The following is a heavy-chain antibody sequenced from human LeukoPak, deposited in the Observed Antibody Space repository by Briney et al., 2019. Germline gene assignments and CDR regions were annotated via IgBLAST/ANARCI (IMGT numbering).Heavy chain of an antibody. D-gene: IGHD2-2*01. J-gene: IGHJ4*02. CDR1: GYSLITTTYY. CDR3: VRQRAAVHAGGILAPYYFDS. Sequence: SVTVSLTCSVSGYSLITTTYYWGWIRQPPGKGRERIGSVSDAVPHNTAALKSPVTISLATSNSHLSLKVTSVTAADTAVYHCVRQRAAVHAGGILAPYYFDSWGQGTLVTVSS. V-gene: IGHV4-39*01. CDR2: VSDAVP.